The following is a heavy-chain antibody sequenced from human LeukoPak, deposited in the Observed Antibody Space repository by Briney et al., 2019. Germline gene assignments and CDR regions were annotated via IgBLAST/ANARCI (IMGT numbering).Heavy chain of an antibody. CDR1: GFTFSSFA. CDR3: AKGRGSPYYFEY. CDR2: ISGSGAST. V-gene: IGHV3-23*01. D-gene: IGHD1-26*01. J-gene: IGHJ4*02. Sequence: HPGGSLRLSCAASGFTFSSFAMTWVRQAPGKGLEWVSAISGSGASTYHADSVKGRFTISRDNSKNTLYLQMNSLRAEDTAVYYCAKGRGSPYYFEYWGQGTLVTVSS.